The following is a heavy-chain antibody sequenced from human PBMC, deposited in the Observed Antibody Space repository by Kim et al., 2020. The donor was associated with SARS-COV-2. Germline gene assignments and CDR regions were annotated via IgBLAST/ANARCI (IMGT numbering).Heavy chain of an antibody. CDR2: VSYEGRNT. CDR1: GFNFSNYG. V-gene: IGHV3-30*18. D-gene: IGHD2-15*01. CDR3: VKEAAFTPVVVDYYFDY. J-gene: IGHJ4*02. Sequence: GGSLRLSCVASGFNFSNYGMHWVRQAPGKGLEWVGIVSYEGRNTYYAASVKGRFTISRDNSKNTLYLQMNSLTTEDTALYYCVKEAAFTPVVVDYYFDYWGQGTLGTVSS.